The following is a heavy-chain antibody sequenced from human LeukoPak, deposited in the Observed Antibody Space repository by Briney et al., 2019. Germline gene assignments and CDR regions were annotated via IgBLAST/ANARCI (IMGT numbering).Heavy chain of an antibody. D-gene: IGHD3-3*01. CDR2: IYYGGST. J-gene: IGHJ6*02. CDR1: GGSISSYY. V-gene: IGHV4-59*01. CDR3: ARSRYDFWSGYYGYYYGMDV. Sequence: SETLSLTCTVSGGSISSYYWSWIRQPPGKGLEWIGYIYYGGSTNYNPSLKSRVTISVDTSKNQFSLKLSSVTAADTAVYYCARSRYDFWSGYYGYYYGMDVWGQGTTVTVSS.